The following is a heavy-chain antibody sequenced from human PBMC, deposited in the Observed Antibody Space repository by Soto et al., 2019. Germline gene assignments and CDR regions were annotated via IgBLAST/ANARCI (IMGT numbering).Heavy chain of an antibody. CDR2: IYHTGST. CDR1: GGSISTVGHY. J-gene: IGHJ4*02. V-gene: IGHV4-31*03. CDR3: ARATGTLRSRNCDY. D-gene: IGHD1-1*01. Sequence: SETLSLTCSVSGGSISTVGHYWTWIRQPPGKGLEWIGSIYHTGSTYYSKSLRSRLTMSVDTSRSQFSLRLSSVTAADTAVYYCARATGTLRSRNCDYWGQGSLVTVSS.